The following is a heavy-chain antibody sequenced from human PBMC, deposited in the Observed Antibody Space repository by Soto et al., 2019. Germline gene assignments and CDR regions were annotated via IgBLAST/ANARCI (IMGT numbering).Heavy chain of an antibody. Sequence: GGSLRLSCAASGFTFSSYGMHWVRQAPGKGLEWVAVISYDGSNKYYADSVKGRFTISRDNSKNTLYLQMNSLRAEDTAVYYCAKDPPSDSSGYARFEAILQHWGQGTLVTVSS. D-gene: IGHD3-22*01. CDR3: AKDPPSDSSGYARFEAILQH. J-gene: IGHJ1*01. CDR1: GFTFSSYG. CDR2: ISYDGSNK. V-gene: IGHV3-30*18.